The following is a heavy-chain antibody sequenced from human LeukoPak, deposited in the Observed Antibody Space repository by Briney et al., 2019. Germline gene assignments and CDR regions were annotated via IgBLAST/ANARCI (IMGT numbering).Heavy chain of an antibody. CDR2: INQSGST. Sequence: SETLSLTCAVYGGSFSGYYWSWIRQPPGKGLEWIGEINQSGSTNYNPSPKSRVTISVDTSKNQFSLKLSSLTAADTAVYYCARAGPPGLSLNLGYCSGGSCYSFSRWFDPWGQGTLVTVSS. CDR3: ARAGPPGLSLNLGYCSGGSCYSFSRWFDP. J-gene: IGHJ5*02. D-gene: IGHD2-15*01. CDR1: GGSFSGYY. V-gene: IGHV4-34*01.